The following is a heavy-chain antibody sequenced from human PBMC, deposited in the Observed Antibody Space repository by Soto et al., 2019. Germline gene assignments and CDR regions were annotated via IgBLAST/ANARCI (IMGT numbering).Heavy chain of an antibody. CDR3: ASTGPHVVVVAATDGRAFDI. CDR2: INHSGST. CDR1: GGSFSGYY. Sequence: SETLSLTCAVYGGSFSGYYWSWIRQPPGKGLEWIGEINHSGSTNYNPSLKSRVTISVDTSKNQFSLKLSSVTAADTAVYYCASTGPHVVVVAATDGRAFDIWGQGTMVTVSS. D-gene: IGHD2-15*01. V-gene: IGHV4-34*01. J-gene: IGHJ3*02.